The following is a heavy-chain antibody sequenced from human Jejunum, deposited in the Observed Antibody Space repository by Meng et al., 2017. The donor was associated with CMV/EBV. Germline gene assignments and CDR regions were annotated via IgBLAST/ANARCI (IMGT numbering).Heavy chain of an antibody. CDR2: IDSDGSTT. J-gene: IGHJ3*02. Sequence: SRFTFGTKWMNWGRQAPGKGLVWVSRIDSDGSTTSYADSVKGRFTISRDNAKNTLYLEMNSLRVGDTAVYYCASSMQFDMDAFDMWGQGTMVTVSS. CDR1: RFTFGTKW. V-gene: IGHV3-74*01. D-gene: IGHD2-15*01. CDR3: ASSMQFDMDAFDM.